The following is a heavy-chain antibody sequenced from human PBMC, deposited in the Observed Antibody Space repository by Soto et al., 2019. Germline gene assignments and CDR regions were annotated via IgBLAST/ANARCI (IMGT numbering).Heavy chain of an antibody. J-gene: IGHJ3*02. CDR3: AKKYSSGWESDAFDI. V-gene: IGHV3-23*01. D-gene: IGHD6-19*01. CDR2: ISGSGGST. CDR1: GFTFSSYA. Sequence: GGSLRLSCAASGFTFSSYAMSWVRQAPGKGLEWVSGISGSGGSTYYADSVKGRFTISRDNSKNTLYLQMNSLRAEDTAVYYCAKKYSSGWESDAFDIWGKGTMVTVSS.